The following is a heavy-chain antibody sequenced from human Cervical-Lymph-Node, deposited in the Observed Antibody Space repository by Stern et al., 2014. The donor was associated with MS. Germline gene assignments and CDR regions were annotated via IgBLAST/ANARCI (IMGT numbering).Heavy chain of an antibody. J-gene: IGHJ4*02. Sequence: VQLVQSGAELIRPGESLKISCKGSGFKFSIYWIAWVRQMPGKGLEWMGIIYPGDSETRYSPSFHGQVTMSADKSTSTAYLQWSSLNASDTAMYFCARQTTAWASDVWGQGTLVTVSS. CDR2: IYPGDSET. CDR3: ARQTTAWASDV. V-gene: IGHV5-51*01. D-gene: IGHD1-14*01. CDR1: GFKFSIYW.